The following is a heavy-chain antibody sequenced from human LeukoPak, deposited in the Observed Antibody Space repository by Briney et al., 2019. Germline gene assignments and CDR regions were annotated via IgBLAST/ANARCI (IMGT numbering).Heavy chain of an antibody. V-gene: IGHV3-7*01. CDR1: GFTFSTYW. J-gene: IGHJ4*02. CDR3: VKDDGWVQYAN. D-gene: IGHD5-24*01. Sequence: GGSLRLSCVASGFTFSTYWMSWARQAPGKGLEWVANIKQDGGEIYYVDSVKGRFTISRDNAKNSLYLQMNSLGAEDTAVYYCVKDDGWVQYANWGQGTLVTVSS. CDR2: IKQDGGEI.